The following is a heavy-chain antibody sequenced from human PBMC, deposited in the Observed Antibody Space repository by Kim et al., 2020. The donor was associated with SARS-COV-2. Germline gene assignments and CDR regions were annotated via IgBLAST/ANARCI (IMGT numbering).Heavy chain of an antibody. V-gene: IGHV4-34*01. D-gene: IGHD2-2*01. CDR3: ARGLGVRTSAAFDS. Sequence: NPSLKSRVTISEDTSKNPFSLKLSSVTAADTAVYYCARGLGVRTSAAFDSWGQGTLVTVSS. J-gene: IGHJ4*02.